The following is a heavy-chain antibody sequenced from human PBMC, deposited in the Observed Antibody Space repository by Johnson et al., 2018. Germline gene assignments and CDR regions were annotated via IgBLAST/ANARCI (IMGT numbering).Heavy chain of an antibody. CDR3: GKEDYYEGSIYNRRRFGHHFYYGMDV. CDR2: ISYDGGNE. V-gene: IGHV3-30*18. J-gene: IGHJ6*02. Sequence: QVQLVESGGGVVQPGRSMRLSCAASGFTFSSYGMHWVRQAPGKGLEWVAVISYDGGNEYYADSVKGRFTISRDNSKNTVYLQMNSLGAEDTAVYYCGKEDYYEGSIYNRRRFGHHFYYGMDVWGQGTTVTVSS. D-gene: IGHD3-22*01. CDR1: GFTFSSYG.